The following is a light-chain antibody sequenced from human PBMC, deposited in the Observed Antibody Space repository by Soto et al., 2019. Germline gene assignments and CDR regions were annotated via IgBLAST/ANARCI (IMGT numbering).Light chain of an antibody. CDR1: TGAVTSDYY. CDR2: RTS. CDR3: VLLYGGAWV. J-gene: IGLJ3*02. Sequence: QTVGTQEPSLTVSPGGTVTLTCALTTGAVTSDYYPNWFQRKPGQALRTLIYRTSNKHSWTPARFSGSLLGGKAALTLSGVQPEDEADYYCVLLYGGAWVFGGGTQLTVL. V-gene: IGLV7-43*01.